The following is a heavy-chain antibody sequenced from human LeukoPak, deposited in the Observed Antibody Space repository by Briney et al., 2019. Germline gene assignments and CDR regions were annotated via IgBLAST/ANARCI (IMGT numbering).Heavy chain of an antibody. Sequence: SETLSLTCAVYGGSFSGYYWSWIRQPPGKGLEWIGEINHSGSTNYNPSLKSRVTISVDTSKNQFSLKLSSVTAADTAVYYCAGGLQLAYCGGDCYPRDAFDIWGQGTMVTVSS. CDR1: GGSFSGYY. CDR2: INHSGST. CDR3: AGGLQLAYCGGDCYPRDAFDI. D-gene: IGHD2-21*02. J-gene: IGHJ3*02. V-gene: IGHV4-34*01.